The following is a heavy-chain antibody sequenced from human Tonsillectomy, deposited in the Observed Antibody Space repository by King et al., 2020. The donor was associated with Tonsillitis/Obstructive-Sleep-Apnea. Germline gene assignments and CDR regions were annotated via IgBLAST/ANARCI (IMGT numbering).Heavy chain of an antibody. Sequence: GQLVQSGAEVKEAGESLRISCKISGYNFTNFWISWVRQMTGKGLEWMGRIDPSDSYTNYNPSFQSHVTISVDNSISTAYLQFSSLKASDTAMYYCARENPYSTRPWGQGTMVTVSA. D-gene: IGHD2-2*01. CDR1: GYNFTNFW. V-gene: IGHV5-10-1*01. CDR3: ARENPYSTRP. CDR2: IDPSDSYT. J-gene: IGHJ4*02.